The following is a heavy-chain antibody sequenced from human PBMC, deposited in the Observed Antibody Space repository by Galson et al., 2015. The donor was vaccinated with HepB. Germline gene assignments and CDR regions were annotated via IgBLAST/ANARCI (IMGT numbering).Heavy chain of an antibody. CDR3: ARDRAARGFADY. D-gene: IGHD6-6*01. Sequence: SLRLSCAASGFTFSSYSMNWVRQAPGKGLEWVSSISSSSSYIYYADSVKGRFTISRDNAKNSLYLQMNSLRAEDTAVYYCARDRAARGFADYWGQGTLVTVSS. CDR1: GFTFSSYS. V-gene: IGHV3-21*01. J-gene: IGHJ4*02. CDR2: ISSSSSYI.